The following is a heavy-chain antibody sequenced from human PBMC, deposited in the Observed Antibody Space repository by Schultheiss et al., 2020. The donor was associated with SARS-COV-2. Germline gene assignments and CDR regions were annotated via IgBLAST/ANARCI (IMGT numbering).Heavy chain of an antibody. CDR3: AKDMGYGDYYYYGMDV. J-gene: IGHJ6*02. D-gene: IGHD4-17*01. CDR1: GGSISSSSYY. V-gene: IGHV4-61*05. Sequence: SETLSLTCTVSGGSISSSSYYWGWIRQPPGKGLEWIGYISYSGSTNYNPSLKSRVTISVDTSKNQFSLKLSSVTAADTAVYYCAKDMGYGDYYYYGMDVWGQGTTVTVSS. CDR2: ISYSGST.